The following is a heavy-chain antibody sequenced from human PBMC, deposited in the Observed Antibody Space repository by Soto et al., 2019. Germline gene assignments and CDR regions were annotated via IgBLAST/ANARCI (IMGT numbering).Heavy chain of an antibody. J-gene: IGHJ4*02. D-gene: IGHD1-26*01. CDR3: ARFRGASGAFDE. Sequence: ASVKVSCKASGYTFTTYALHWVRQAPGQRLEWMGWINAGNGNTKYSQKFQGRVTIARDTSASTAYMELSSLRSEDTAVYYCARFRGASGAFDEWGQGTLVTVSS. CDR1: GYTFTTYA. CDR2: INAGNGNT. V-gene: IGHV1-3*01.